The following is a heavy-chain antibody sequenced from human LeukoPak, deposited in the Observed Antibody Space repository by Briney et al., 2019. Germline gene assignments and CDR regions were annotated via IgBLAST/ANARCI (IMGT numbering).Heavy chain of an antibody. CDR3: ARLRGFIDY. Sequence: PGGSLRLSCAASGFTFSSHEMNWVRQAPGKGLDLVASINSGGTTLYYADSVEGRFTISRDNAKDSLYLEMNSLRVDDTAVYYCARLRGFIDYWGQGSLVTVSS. D-gene: IGHD3-10*01. CDR2: INSGGTTL. CDR1: GFTFSSHE. V-gene: IGHV3-48*03. J-gene: IGHJ4*02.